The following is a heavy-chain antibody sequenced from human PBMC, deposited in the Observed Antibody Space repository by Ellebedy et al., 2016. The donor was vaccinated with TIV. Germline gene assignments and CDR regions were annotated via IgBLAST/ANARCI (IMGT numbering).Heavy chain of an antibody. J-gene: IGHJ4*02. CDR2: INSDGSST. CDR3: ARGGGCGSGDCWAFDY. V-gene: IGHV3-74*01. Sequence: PGGSLRLSCAASGFTFNSHWMHWVRQAPGRGLVWVSRINSDGSSTSYADSVKGRFTISRDNAKNTLYLQMNSLRAEDTAVYYCARGGGCGSGDCWAFDYWGQGTLVTVSS. D-gene: IGHD2-21*02. CDR1: GFTFNSHW.